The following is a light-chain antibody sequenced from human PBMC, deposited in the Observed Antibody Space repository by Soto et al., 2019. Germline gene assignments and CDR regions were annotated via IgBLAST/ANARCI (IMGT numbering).Light chain of an antibody. J-gene: IGKJ2*01. CDR2: SAS. CDR1: QTIYSF. CDR3: QHRAAWPPYT. Sequence: EIVLTQSPATLSLSPGDRATLSCRANQTIYSFLAWYQQKPGQAPRLLIYSASDRATGIPARFSGSGSGTDFTLTISGLEPEDFAVYYCQHRAAWPPYTFGPGTKLEIK. V-gene: IGKV3-11*01.